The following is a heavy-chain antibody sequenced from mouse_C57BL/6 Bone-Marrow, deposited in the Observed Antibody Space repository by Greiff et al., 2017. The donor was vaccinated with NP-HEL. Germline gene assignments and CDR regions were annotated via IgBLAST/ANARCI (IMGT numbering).Heavy chain of an antibody. V-gene: IGHV1-69*01. CDR2: IDPSDSYT. D-gene: IGHD2-1*01. Sequence: VQLQQPGAELVMPGASVKLSCKASGYTFTSYWMHWVKQRPGQGLEWIGEIDPSDSYTNYNQKFKGKSTLTVDKSSSTAYMQLSSLTSEDSAVSYCAREGDLLDAMDYWGQGTSVTVSS. CDR3: AREGDLLDAMDY. CDR1: GYTFTSYW. J-gene: IGHJ4*01.